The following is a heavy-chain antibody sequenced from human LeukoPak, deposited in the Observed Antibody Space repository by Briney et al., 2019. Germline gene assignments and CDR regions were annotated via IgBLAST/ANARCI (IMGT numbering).Heavy chain of an antibody. J-gene: IGHJ6*02. CDR3: AKEVVYETDYYYYYGMDV. V-gene: IGHV3-23*01. Sequence: GRSLRLSCAASGFTFSSYAMSCVRQAPGKGLELVSAISGSGGSTYYAASVKGRFTISRDNSKNTLYLQMNSLRAEDTAVYYCAKEVVYETDYYYYYGMDVWGQGTTVTVSS. CDR2: ISGSGGST. D-gene: IGHD2-15*01. CDR1: GFTFSSYA.